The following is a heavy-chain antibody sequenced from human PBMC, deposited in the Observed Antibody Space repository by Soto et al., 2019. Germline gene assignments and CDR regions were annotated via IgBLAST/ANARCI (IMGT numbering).Heavy chain of an antibody. CDR1: GYTFTSYA. D-gene: IGHD2-2*02. CDR2: INAGNGNT. Sequence: QVQLVQSGAEVKKPGASVKVSCKASGYTFTSYAMHWVRQAPGQRREWMGWINAGNGNTKYSQKFQGRVTITRDTSASTAYMELSSLRSEDTAVYYCASSGYCSSTSCHMRYYYYGMDVWGQGTTVTVSS. J-gene: IGHJ6*02. CDR3: ASSGYCSSTSCHMRYYYYGMDV. V-gene: IGHV1-3*01.